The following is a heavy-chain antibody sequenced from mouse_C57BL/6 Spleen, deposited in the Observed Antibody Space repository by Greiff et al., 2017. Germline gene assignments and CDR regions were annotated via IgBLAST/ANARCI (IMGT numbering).Heavy chain of an antibody. Sequence: VQLQQSGAELVRPGTSVKVSCKASGYAFTNYLIAWVKQRPGQGLEWIGVINPGSGGTNYNEKFKGKATLTADKSSSTAYMQLSSLTSEDSAVYFCARSTTVGAMDYWGQGTSVTVSS. CDR3: ARSTTVGAMDY. CDR1: GYAFTNYL. J-gene: IGHJ4*01. CDR2: INPGSGGT. D-gene: IGHD1-1*01. V-gene: IGHV1-54*01.